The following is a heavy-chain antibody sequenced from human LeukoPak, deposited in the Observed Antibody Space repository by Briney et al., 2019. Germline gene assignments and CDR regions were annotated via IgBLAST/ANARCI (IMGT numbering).Heavy chain of an antibody. CDR2: INTNSGNP. Sequence: ASVKVSCKASGYSFTPYSINWVRQAPGQGLEWMGYINTNSGNPTYAQGFTGRFVFSLDASVCTTYMEIYSLRADDTAVYYCARDRASGSYDYWGQGTLVTVSS. CDR3: ARDRASGSYDY. J-gene: IGHJ4*02. V-gene: IGHV7-4-1*01. CDR1: GYSFTPYS. D-gene: IGHD1-26*01.